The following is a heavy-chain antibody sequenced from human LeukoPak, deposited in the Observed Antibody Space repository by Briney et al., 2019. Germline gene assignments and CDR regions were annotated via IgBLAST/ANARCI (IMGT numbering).Heavy chain of an antibody. CDR3: ARVTGYMIEDYFDY. J-gene: IGHJ4*02. CDR1: GGSISSYNYY. Sequence: SETLSLTCTVSGGSISSYNYYWDWIRQPPGKGLEWIGSIYYSGSTYYNPSLKSRVTISVDTSKNQFSLKLSSVTAADTAVYYCARVTGYMIEDYFDYWGQGTLVTVSS. CDR2: IYYSGST. D-gene: IGHD3-22*01. V-gene: IGHV4-39*07.